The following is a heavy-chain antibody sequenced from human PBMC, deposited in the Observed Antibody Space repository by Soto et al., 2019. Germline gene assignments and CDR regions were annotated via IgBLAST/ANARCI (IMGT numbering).Heavy chain of an antibody. V-gene: IGHV4-4*02. Sequence: QVQLQESGPGLVKPSGTLSLTCAVSGGSIRSNNRWSWVRQPPGKGLEWIGEIFHSGSTNYNPSLKTRATISVDESKNQFSLKVTSVTAADTAVYYCARVYSGSYSDSWGQGTLVTVSS. CDR1: GGSIRSNNR. J-gene: IGHJ4*02. CDR2: IFHSGST. CDR3: ARVYSGSYSDS. D-gene: IGHD1-26*01.